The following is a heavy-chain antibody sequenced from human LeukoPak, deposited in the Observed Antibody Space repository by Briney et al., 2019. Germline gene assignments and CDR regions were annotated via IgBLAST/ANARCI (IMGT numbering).Heavy chain of an antibody. CDR1: GGSISSSSYY. D-gene: IGHD2-2*01. CDR2: IYYSGST. CDR3: ARRARAAAPNAYYYYYYGMDV. Sequence: SETLSLTCTVSGGSISSSSYYWGWLRQPPGRGLEWVGSIYYSGSTYYNPARKSRVTISVNTSKTQFSLTLSSVTAADTAVYYCARRARAAAPNAYYYYYYGMDVWGQGTTVTVSS. V-gene: IGHV4-39*01. J-gene: IGHJ6*02.